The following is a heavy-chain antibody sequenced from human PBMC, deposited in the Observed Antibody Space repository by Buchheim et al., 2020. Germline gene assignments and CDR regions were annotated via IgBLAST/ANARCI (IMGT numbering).Heavy chain of an antibody. CDR1: GFTFTTFW. V-gene: IGHV3-74*01. CDR3: AREVRGHAYFDT. CDR2: INTDGSDR. Sequence: EVQLVESGGGLIQPGGSLRLSCAASGFTFTTFWMHWVRQVPGKGLMWVSRINTDGSDRSYAASVKGRFTISRDNAENTLYLQMNSMTVEDTGVYSCAREVRGHAYFDTWGQGT. J-gene: IGHJ4*02.